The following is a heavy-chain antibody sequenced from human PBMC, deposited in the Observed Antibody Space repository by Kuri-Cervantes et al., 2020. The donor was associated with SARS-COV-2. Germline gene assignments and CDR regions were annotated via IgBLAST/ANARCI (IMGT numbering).Heavy chain of an antibody. V-gene: IGHV4-59*12. CDR2: IYYSGST. Sequence: ESLKISCTVSGGSIGSYYWSWIRQPPGKGLEWIGYIYYSGSTNYNPSLKSRVTISVDTSKNQFSLKLSSVTAADTAVYYCARGPVDTAMVAYYFDYWGQGTLVTVSS. CDR3: ARGPVDTAMVAYYFDY. CDR1: GGSIGSYY. J-gene: IGHJ4*02. D-gene: IGHD5-18*01.